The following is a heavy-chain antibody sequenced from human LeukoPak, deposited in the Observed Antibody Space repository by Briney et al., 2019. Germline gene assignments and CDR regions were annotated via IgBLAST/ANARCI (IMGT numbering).Heavy chain of an antibody. CDR2: IIPILGIA. CDR3: AREVVVISPNAFDI. CDR1: GGTFSSYA. V-gene: IGHV1-69*04. Sequence: GSSVKVSCKASGGTFSSYAISWVRQAPGQGLEWMGRIIPILGIANYAQKFQGRVTITADKSTSTAYMELSSLRSEDTAVYYCAREVVVISPNAFDIWGKGTMVTVFS. J-gene: IGHJ3*02. D-gene: IGHD3-22*01.